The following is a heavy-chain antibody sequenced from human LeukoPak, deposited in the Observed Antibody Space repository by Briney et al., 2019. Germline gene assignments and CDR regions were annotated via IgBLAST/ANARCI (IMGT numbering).Heavy chain of an antibody. CDR1: GFTFSNYA. Sequence: GGSLRLSCAASGFTFSNYAMNWVRQAPGKGLDWVSSITAGGSFKYYADSVEGRFTISRDNAKNSLYLQMNSLRAEDTAVYYCARDEGPMVRGGGVDYWGQGTLVTVSS. D-gene: IGHD3-10*01. CDR2: ITAGGSFK. V-gene: IGHV3-21*01. CDR3: ARDEGPMVRGGGVDY. J-gene: IGHJ4*02.